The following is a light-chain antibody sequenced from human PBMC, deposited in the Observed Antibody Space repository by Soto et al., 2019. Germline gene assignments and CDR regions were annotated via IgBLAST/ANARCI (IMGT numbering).Light chain of an antibody. Sequence: QPVLTQPPSASGSPGQSVTISCTGTSSDVGGYDYVSWYQQHPGKAPKLMIYEVSKRPSGVPDRFSGFKSGNTASLTVSGLQAEDEADYYCSSYAGSNNVVFGGGTKLTVL. J-gene: IGLJ2*01. CDR1: SSDVGGYDY. CDR2: EVS. CDR3: SSYAGSNNVV. V-gene: IGLV2-8*01.